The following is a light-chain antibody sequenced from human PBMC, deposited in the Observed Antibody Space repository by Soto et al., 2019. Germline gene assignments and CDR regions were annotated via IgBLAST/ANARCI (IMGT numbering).Light chain of an antibody. CDR1: SSDIGNYNL. J-gene: IGLJ7*01. CDR3: CSFAGSSPS. Sequence: QSALTQPASVSGSPGQSITISCTGTSSDIGNYNLVSWYQQHPGKAPKLMIYEGSKRPSGVSNRFSASKSGNTASLTISGLQAEDEADYYCCSFAGSSPSFGGGTQLTVL. V-gene: IGLV2-23*01. CDR2: EGS.